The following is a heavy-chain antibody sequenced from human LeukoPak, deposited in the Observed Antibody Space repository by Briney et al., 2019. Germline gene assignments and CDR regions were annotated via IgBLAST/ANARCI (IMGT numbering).Heavy chain of an antibody. D-gene: IGHD2-21*02. V-gene: IGHV1-2*02. CDR1: GYTFTGYY. J-gene: IGHJ4*02. CDR3: ARGTYCGGYCIDN. CDR2: INPNSGGT. Sequence: GASVKVSCKASGYTFTGYYIHWVRQAPGHGLVWVGWINPNSGGTNYAQKFQGRVTMTRDTSISTAYMELSRLRSDDTAVYYCARGTYCGGYCIDNWGQGTLVIVSS.